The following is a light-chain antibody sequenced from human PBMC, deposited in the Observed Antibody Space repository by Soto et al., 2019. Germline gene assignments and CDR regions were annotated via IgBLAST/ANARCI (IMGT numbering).Light chain of an antibody. CDR2: WAS. V-gene: IGKV4-1*01. Sequence: DIVMTQSPDSLAVSLGERATTNCKSSQSVLYSSNNKNYLAWYQQKPGQPPKLLIYWASTRESGVPDRFSGSGSGTDFTLTISSLQAEDVAVCYCQQYYSTPHTFGQGTKLEIK. CDR1: QSVLYSSNNKNY. J-gene: IGKJ2*01. CDR3: QQYYSTPHT.